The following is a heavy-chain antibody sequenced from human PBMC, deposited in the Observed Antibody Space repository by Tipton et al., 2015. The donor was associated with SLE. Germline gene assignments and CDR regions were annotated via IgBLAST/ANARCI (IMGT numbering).Heavy chain of an antibody. V-gene: IGHV4-59*11. CDR2: VYHSGKT. CDR3: ARLHGYSYGLNWFDP. D-gene: IGHD5-18*01. CDR1: GGSISSHY. Sequence: TLSLTCTVSGGSISSHYWTWIRQTPGKGLEWIGFVYHSGKTEYNPSLKSRVTMSVDTSKNQFSLRLTSVIAADTAVYYCARLHGYSYGLNWFDPWGQGTLISVSS. J-gene: IGHJ5*02.